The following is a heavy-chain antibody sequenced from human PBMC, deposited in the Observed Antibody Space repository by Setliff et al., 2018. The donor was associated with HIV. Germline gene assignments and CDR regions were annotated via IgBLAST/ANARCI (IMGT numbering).Heavy chain of an antibody. D-gene: IGHD3-3*01. V-gene: IGHV3-21*06. CDR3: ARGLERTNTLFGVVSIWFDP. CDR2: INSDSNYI. Sequence: LRLSCAASGFTFSSYSMTWVRQAPGKGLEWVASINSDSNYISYTDSVKGRFTVFRDNAKNSLYLQMKSLRAEDTAVYYCARGLERTNTLFGVVSIWFDPWGQGTLVTVSS. J-gene: IGHJ5*02. CDR1: GFTFSSYS.